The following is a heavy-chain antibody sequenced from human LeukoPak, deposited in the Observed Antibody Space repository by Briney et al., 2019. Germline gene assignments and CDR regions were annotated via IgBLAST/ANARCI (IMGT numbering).Heavy chain of an antibody. J-gene: IGHJ6*02. CDR1: GFTFSTYS. D-gene: IGHD3-10*02. CDR3: ARGVNVRGVNYYGMDV. CDR2: INSSSSTI. V-gene: IGHV3-48*04. Sequence: PGGSLRLSCAASGFTFSTYSMNWVRQAPGKGLEWVSYINSSSSTIFYADSVKGRFTISRDDAKNSLYLQMNSLRAEDTAVYYCARGVNVRGVNYYGMDVWGQGTTVTVSS.